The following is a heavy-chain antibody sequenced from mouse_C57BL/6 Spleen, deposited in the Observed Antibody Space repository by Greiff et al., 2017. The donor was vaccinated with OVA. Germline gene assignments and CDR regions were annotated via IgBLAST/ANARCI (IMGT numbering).Heavy chain of an antibody. CDR1: GYTFTSYW. V-gene: IGHV1-50*01. Sequence: QVQLKQPGAELVKPGASVKLSCKASGYTFTSYWMQWVKQRPGQGLEWIGEIDPSDSYTNYNQKFKGKATLTVDTSSSTAYMQLSSLTSEDSAVYYCARETFDYWGQGTTLTVSS. J-gene: IGHJ2*01. CDR2: IDPSDSYT. CDR3: ARETFDY.